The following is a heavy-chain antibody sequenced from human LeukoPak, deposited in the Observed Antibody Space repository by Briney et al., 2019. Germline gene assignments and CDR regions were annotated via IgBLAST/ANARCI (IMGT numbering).Heavy chain of an antibody. V-gene: IGHV4-59*01. Sequence: SETLSLTCTVSGDSISTYYWSWIRQPPGKGLEWIGYVYYSGSTDYNPSLKSRVTISVDTSKNQFSLKLSSVTAADTAVYYCARVYGAGYDFRGAFDIWGQGTMVAVSS. CDR2: VYYSGST. D-gene: IGHD5-12*01. J-gene: IGHJ3*02. CDR3: ARVYGAGYDFRGAFDI. CDR1: GDSISTYY.